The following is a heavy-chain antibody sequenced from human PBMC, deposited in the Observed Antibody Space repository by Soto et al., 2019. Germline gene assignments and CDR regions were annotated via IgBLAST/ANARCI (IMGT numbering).Heavy chain of an antibody. CDR2: IYHSGST. Sequence: PSETLSLTCAVSSGSISSSNWWSWVRQPPGKGLEWIGEIYHSGSTNYNPSLKSRVTISVDKSKNQFSLKLSSVTAADTAVYYCATRRAFGVVRGSAFDIWGQGTMVTVSS. CDR1: SGSISSSNW. V-gene: IGHV4-4*02. D-gene: IGHD3-3*01. J-gene: IGHJ3*02. CDR3: ATRRAFGVVRGSAFDI.